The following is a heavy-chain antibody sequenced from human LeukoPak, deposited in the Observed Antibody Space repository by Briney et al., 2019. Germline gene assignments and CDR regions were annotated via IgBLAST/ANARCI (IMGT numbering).Heavy chain of an antibody. V-gene: IGHV4-59*08. CDR3: ARHKKGRFCSGGSCHYYYGMDV. Sequence: PSETLSLTCTVSGGSISSYYWSWIRQPPGKGLEWIGYIYYSGSTNYNPSLKSRLTISVDTSKNQFSLKLSSVTAADTAVYYCARHKKGRFCSGGSCHYYYGMDVWGQGTTVTVSS. D-gene: IGHD2-15*01. J-gene: IGHJ6*02. CDR1: GGSISSYY. CDR2: IYYSGST.